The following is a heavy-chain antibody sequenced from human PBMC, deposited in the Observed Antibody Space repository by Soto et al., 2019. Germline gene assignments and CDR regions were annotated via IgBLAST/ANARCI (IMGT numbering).Heavy chain of an antibody. V-gene: IGHV4-39*01. CDR1: GGSISSSSYY. CDR3: ARSCNYDYVWGPDI. CDR2: IYYSGST. J-gene: IGHJ3*02. D-gene: IGHD3-16*01. Sequence: QLQLQESGPGLVKPSETLSLTCTVSGGSISSSSYYWGWIRQPPGKGLEWIGSIYYSGSTYYNPSLKSRVTISVDTSKNQFSLKLSSVTAADTAVYYCARSCNYDYVWGPDIWGQGTMVTVSS.